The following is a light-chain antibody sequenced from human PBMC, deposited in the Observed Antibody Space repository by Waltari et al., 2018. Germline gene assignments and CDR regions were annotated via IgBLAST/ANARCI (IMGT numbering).Light chain of an antibody. Sequence: QSALTQPASVSGSPGQSITISCTGTSSDVGGYDYVSWYQQHPGKPPNLMIYEVTKRPSGVSDRFSGSKSGNTASLTISGLQAEDEADYYCTSYTITTTLGVFGGGTKLTVL. CDR1: SSDVGGYDY. CDR2: EVT. V-gene: IGLV2-14*01. CDR3: TSYTITTTLGV. J-gene: IGLJ3*02.